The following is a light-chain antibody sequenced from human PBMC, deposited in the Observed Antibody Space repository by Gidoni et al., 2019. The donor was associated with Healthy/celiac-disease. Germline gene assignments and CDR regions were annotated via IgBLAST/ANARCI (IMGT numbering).Light chain of an antibody. J-gene: IGLJ3*02. CDR3: QVLDARSDPPVV. CDR2: DDT. V-gene: IGLV3-21*02. CDR1: NIGGKT. Sequence: SYVLTQPPSVSVAPGQTARVSCGGYNIGGKTVHWYRQRPGQAPVLVVYDDTDRPSGIPERFSGSNSGHTATLTISRVEAGDEADYYCQVLDARSDPPVVFGGGTKLTVL.